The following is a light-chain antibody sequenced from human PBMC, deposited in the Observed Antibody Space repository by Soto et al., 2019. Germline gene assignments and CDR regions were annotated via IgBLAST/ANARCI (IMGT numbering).Light chain of an antibody. Sequence: IVLTQTPGTLSLSPGERATLSCRASQSVSNNYLAWYQQKPGQAPRLLIYGASNRATGIPDRFSGSGSGTDFTLTISRLEPEDFAVYYCQQYGSSGTFGQGAKAAI. CDR3: QQYGSSGT. CDR2: GAS. J-gene: IGKJ1*01. CDR1: QSVSNNY. V-gene: IGKV3-20*01.